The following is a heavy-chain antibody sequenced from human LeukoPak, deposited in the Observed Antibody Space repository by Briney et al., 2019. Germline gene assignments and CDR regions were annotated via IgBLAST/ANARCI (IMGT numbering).Heavy chain of an antibody. D-gene: IGHD1-26*01. CDR3: AREKVVGGLEKFDY. Sequence: PSETLSLTCTVSGGSISSYYWSWIRQPAGKGLEWIGRIYTSGSTNYNPSLKSRVTMSVDTSKNQFSLKLSSVTAADTAVYYCAREKVVGGLEKFDYWGQGTLVTVSS. CDR1: GGSISSYY. J-gene: IGHJ4*02. CDR2: IYTSGST. V-gene: IGHV4-4*07.